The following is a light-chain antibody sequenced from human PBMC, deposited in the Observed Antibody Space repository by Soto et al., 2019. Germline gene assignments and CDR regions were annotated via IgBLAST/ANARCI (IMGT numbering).Light chain of an antibody. CDR1: QSVSDW. CDR3: QQYNTVGIT. V-gene: IGKV1-5*01. CDR2: DAS. Sequence: DIQMTQSPSTLSASVGDRVTLTCRASQSVSDWLAWYQQKPGKAPKLLIYDASTLETGVPSRFSGSGSQTEFTLTITSLQPDDFATYFCQQYNTVGITFGPGTTVYV. J-gene: IGKJ3*01.